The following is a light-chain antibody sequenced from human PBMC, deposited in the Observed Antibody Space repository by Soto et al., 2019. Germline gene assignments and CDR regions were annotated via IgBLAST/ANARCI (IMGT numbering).Light chain of an antibody. V-gene: IGKV1-39*01. CDR1: QSISSY. CDR2: AAS. Sequence: DIQMTQSPSSLSASVGGKVTITCRASQSISSYLNWYQQKPGKAPKLLIYAASSLQSGVPSRFSGSGSGTDFTLTISSLQPEDFATYYCQQANSCPLTFGGGTKVDI. J-gene: IGKJ4*01. CDR3: QQANSCPLT.